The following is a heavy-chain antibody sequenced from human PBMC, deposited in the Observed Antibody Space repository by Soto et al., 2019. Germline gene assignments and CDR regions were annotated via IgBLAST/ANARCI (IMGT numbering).Heavy chain of an antibody. D-gene: IGHD3-3*01. CDR1: GGTLSSYA. V-gene: IGHV1-69*13. J-gene: IGHJ4*02. CDR3: ARDKGLGDFWSGLLDY. CDR2: IIPIFGTA. Sequence: SVKVSCKASGGTLSSYAISWVRQAPGQGLEWMGGIIPIFGTANYAQKFQGRVTITADESTSTAYMELSSLRSEDTAVYYCARDKGLGDFWSGLLDYWGQGTLVTVSS.